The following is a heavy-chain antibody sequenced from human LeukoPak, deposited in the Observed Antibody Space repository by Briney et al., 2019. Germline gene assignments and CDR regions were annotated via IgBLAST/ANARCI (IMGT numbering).Heavy chain of an antibody. CDR2: IYSGGST. J-gene: IGHJ4*02. Sequence: PGGSLRLSCAASGFTVSSNYMSWVRQAPGKGLEWVSTIYSGGSTYYADSVKGRFTISRHNSKNTLYLQMNSLRAEDTAVYYCARSRPYDYVWGSYRQYYFDYWGQGTLVTVSS. V-gene: IGHV3-53*04. CDR1: GFTVSSNY. D-gene: IGHD3-16*02. CDR3: ARSRPYDYVWGSYRQYYFDY.